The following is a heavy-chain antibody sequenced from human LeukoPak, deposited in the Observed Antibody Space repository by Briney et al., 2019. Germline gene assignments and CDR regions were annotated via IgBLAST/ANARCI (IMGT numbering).Heavy chain of an antibody. J-gene: IGHJ4*02. CDR3: ARVKSGSNAPNFFDY. D-gene: IGHD1-26*01. CDR1: GGTFSSYA. CDR2: INPSGGST. V-gene: IGHV1-46*01. Sequence: ASVKVSCKASGGTFSSYAISWVRQAPGQGLEWMGIINPSGGSTSYAQKFQGRVTMTRDTSTSTVYMELSSLRSGDTAVYYCARVKSGSNAPNFFDYWGQGTLVTVSS.